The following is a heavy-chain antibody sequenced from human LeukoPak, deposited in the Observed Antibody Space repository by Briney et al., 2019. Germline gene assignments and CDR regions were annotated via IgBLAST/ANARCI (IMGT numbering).Heavy chain of an antibody. D-gene: IGHD2-21*02. J-gene: IGHJ4*02. Sequence: PSETLSLTCTVSGGSISSGTYYWGWIRQPPGKGLEWIGSIYYSGTTYQNSSLKGRVTISVDTSKNQFSLKLSSVTAADTAVYYCARVSCGGDCYSDYWGQGTLVTVSS. CDR2: IYYSGTT. CDR3: ARVSCGGDCYSDY. CDR1: GGSISSGTYY. V-gene: IGHV4-39*01.